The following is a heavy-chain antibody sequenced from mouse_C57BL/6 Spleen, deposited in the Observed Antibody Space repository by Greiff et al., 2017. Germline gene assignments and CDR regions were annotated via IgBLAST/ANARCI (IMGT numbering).Heavy chain of an antibody. Sequence: VQLQQSGAELARPGASVKLSCKASGYTFTSYGISWVKQRTGQGLEWIGEIYPRSGNTYYNEKFKGKATLTADKSSSTAYMELRSLTSEDSAVYFCARSKGYSNFLYAMDYWGQGTSVTVSS. J-gene: IGHJ4*01. CDR2: IYPRSGNT. V-gene: IGHV1-81*01. CDR1: GYTFTSYG. D-gene: IGHD2-5*01. CDR3: ARSKGYSNFLYAMDY.